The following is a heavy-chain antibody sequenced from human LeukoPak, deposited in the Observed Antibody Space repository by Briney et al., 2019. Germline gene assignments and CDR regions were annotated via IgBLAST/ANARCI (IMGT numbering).Heavy chain of an antibody. J-gene: IGHJ4*02. V-gene: IGHV3-30-3*01. Sequence: GGSLRLSCAASGFTFSSYAMHWVRQAPGKGLEWVAVISYDGSNKYYADSVKGRFTISRDNSKNTLYLQMNSLRAEDTAVYYCARHWVVGYSSSSHPDHWGQGTLVTVSS. D-gene: IGHD6-13*01. CDR2: ISYDGSNK. CDR1: GFTFSSYA. CDR3: ARHWVVGYSSSSHPDH.